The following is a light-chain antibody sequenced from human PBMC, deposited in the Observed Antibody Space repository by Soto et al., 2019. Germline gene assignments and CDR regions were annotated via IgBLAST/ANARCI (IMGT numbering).Light chain of an antibody. J-gene: IGKJ3*01. Sequence: EIVMTQSPATLSVSPGERATLSCRASQAVSSNLAWYQQKPGQAPRLLIYGASTRATGIPARSSGSGSGTEFTLTISSLLSEDFAVYYCQQYNDWPPFTFGPGTRVDIK. CDR1: QAVSSN. V-gene: IGKV3-15*01. CDR3: QQYNDWPPFT. CDR2: GAS.